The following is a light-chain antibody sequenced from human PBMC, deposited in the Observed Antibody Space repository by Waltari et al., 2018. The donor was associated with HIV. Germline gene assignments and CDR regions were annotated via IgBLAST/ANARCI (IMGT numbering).Light chain of an antibody. V-gene: IGKV1-39*01. CDR1: QSKNKY. CDR2: TAT. CDR3: QQSYSSPT. J-gene: IGKJ3*01. Sequence: DIQMTQSPSSCPASVGDRVPLTCRASQSKNKYLNWYQQKPGQAPKMLIYTATTLQSGVPSRFSGSGSGTDFTLTIANLQPEDFAVYFCQQSYSSPTFGPGTTVDFK.